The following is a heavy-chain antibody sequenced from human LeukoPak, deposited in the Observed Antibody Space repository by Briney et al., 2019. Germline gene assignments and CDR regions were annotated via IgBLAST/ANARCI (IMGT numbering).Heavy chain of an antibody. D-gene: IGHD1-26*01. CDR2: MNPNSGNT. J-gene: IGHJ6*03. CDR1: GYTFTGYY. V-gene: IGHV1-8*03. Sequence: ASVKVSCKASGYTFTGYYMHWVRQATGQGLEWMGWMNPNSGNTGYAQKFQGRVTITRNTSISTAYMELSSLRSEDTAVYYCARGLRRRGSYYMDVWGKGTTVTVSS. CDR3: ARGLRRRGSYYMDV.